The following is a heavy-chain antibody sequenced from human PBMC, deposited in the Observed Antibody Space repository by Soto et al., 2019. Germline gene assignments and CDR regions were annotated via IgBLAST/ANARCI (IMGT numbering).Heavy chain of an antibody. Sequence: GSLRLSCAASGFSFRNYGMHWVRQAPGKGLEWVALIWYDGIDKYYADSVKGRFTISRDNSKNTLYLQMNSLRAEDTAVYYCAREKIAVAGAVSGAFDIWGQGTLVTVSS. CDR2: IWYDGIDK. CDR1: GFSFRNYG. CDR3: AREKIAVAGAVSGAFDI. V-gene: IGHV3-33*01. J-gene: IGHJ3*02. D-gene: IGHD6-19*01.